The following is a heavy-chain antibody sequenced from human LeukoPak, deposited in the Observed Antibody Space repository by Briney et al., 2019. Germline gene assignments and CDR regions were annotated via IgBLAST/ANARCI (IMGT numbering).Heavy chain of an antibody. CDR3: ARIRIRLWSEADY. V-gene: IGHV3-21*01. J-gene: IGHJ4*02. Sequence: GGSLRLSCAASGFTFSSYSMNWVRQAPGKGLEWVSSISSSSSYIYYADSVKSRFTISRDNAKNSLYLQMNSLRAEDTAVYYCARIRIRLWSEADYWGQGTLVTVSS. CDR2: ISSSSSYI. CDR1: GFTFSSYS. D-gene: IGHD5-18*01.